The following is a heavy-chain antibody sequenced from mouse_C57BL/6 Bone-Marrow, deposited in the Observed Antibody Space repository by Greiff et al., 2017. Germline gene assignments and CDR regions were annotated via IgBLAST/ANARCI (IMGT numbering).Heavy chain of an antibody. D-gene: IGHD4-1*01. CDR3: ARASWDWYFDV. J-gene: IGHJ1*03. Sequence: EVQLMESGGGLVKPGGSLKLSCAASGFTFSSYAMSWVRQTPEKRLEWVATISDGGSYTYYPDNVKGRFTISRDNAKNNLYLQMSHLKSEDTAMYYCARASWDWYFDVWGTGTTVTVSS. CDR1: GFTFSSYA. V-gene: IGHV5-4*01. CDR2: ISDGGSYT.